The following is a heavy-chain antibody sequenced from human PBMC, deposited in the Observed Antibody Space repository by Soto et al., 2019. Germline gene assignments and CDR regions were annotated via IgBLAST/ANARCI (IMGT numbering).Heavy chain of an antibody. Sequence: QVQLVQSGAEVKKPGASVKVSCKASGYTFTSYAMHWVRQAPGQRLEWMGWINAGNGNTKYSQKFQGRVTITRDTSASTAYMELSSLRSEDTAVYYGAREGRGGYDPEYYYGMDVWGQGTTVTVSS. V-gene: IGHV1-3*01. CDR2: INAGNGNT. CDR1: GYTFTSYA. D-gene: IGHD5-12*01. J-gene: IGHJ6*02. CDR3: AREGRGGYDPEYYYGMDV.